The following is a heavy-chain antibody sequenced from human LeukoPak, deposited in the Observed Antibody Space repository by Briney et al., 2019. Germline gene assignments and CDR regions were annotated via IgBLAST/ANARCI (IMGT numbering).Heavy chain of an antibody. CDR1: QFSFSSYW. CDR2: IKQDGSEK. D-gene: IGHD3-3*01. J-gene: IGHJ6*03. CDR3: AREPWSGYYGGFSMDV. Sequence: GGSLRLSCAASQFSFSSYWMTWVRQAPGRGLEWVANIKQDGSEKYYVDSVKGRFTISRDNAKNSLYLQMDSLRAEDTAVYYCAREPWSGYYGGFSMDVWGKGTTVTVSS. V-gene: IGHV3-7*01.